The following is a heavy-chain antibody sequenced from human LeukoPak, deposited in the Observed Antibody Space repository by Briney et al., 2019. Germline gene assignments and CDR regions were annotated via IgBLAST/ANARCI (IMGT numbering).Heavy chain of an antibody. V-gene: IGHV4-39*07. CDR2: IYHSGST. CDR3: ARVGLRDGYSGWAFDI. J-gene: IGHJ3*02. Sequence: SETLSLTCTVSGGSISSSIYYWGWIRQPPGKGLEWIGYIYHSGSTYYNPSLKSRVTISVDRSKNQFSLKLSSVTAADTAVYYCARVGLRDGYSGWAFDIWGQGTMVTVSS. CDR1: GGSISSSIYY. D-gene: IGHD5-24*01.